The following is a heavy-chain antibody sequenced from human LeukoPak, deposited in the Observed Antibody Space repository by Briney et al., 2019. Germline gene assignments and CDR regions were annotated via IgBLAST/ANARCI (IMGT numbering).Heavy chain of an antibody. J-gene: IGHJ6*02. V-gene: IGHV1-18*01. CDR3: ARVEVVAATLGYYGMDV. CDR2: ISAYNGNT. Sequence: HGASVKVSCKAYGYTFTSYGISWVRQTPGQGLEWMGWISAYNGNTNYAQKLQGRVTMTTDTSTSTAYMELRSLRSDDTAVYYCARVEVVAATLGYYGMDVWGQGTTVTVSS. D-gene: IGHD2-15*01. CDR1: GYTFTSYG.